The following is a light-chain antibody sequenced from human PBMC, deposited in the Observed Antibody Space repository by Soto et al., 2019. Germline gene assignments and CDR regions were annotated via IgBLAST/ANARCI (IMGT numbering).Light chain of an antibody. CDR2: GAS. J-gene: IGKJ3*01. V-gene: IGKV3-20*01. CDR1: QSVNDNH. CDR3: QLYGGSPPRGT. Sequence: EVVLTQSPGTLSLSPGARATLSCRASQSVNDNHLAWYQQKGGQAPRLLIYGASTRATGVPERFSGSGFGTADSLIILRLEPEDFALYYCQLYGGSPPRGTLGPGNTVEI.